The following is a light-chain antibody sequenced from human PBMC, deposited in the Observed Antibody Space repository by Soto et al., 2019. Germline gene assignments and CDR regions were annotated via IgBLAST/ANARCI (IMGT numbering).Light chain of an antibody. CDR3: CSYADKYFSV. J-gene: IGLJ1*01. V-gene: IGLV2-11*01. CDR2: DVT. CDR1: SSDVGGYDY. Sequence: QLVLTQPRSVSGSPGQSVTISCTGTSSDVGGYDYVSWYQHHPGKAPKLIIYDVTQRPSGIPDRFSGSKSGNTASLTISGLQTDDEADYHCCSYADKYFSVFGTGTKLTVL.